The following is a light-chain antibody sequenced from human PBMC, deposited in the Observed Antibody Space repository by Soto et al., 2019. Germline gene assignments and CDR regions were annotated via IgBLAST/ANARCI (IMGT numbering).Light chain of an antibody. CDR2: DAS. V-gene: IGKV1-5*01. CDR3: QHYNSYSEA. Sequence: DIQMTQSASTVSASVGDRVTITCRASQSISSWLAWYQQKPGKAPKLLIYDASSLESGVPSRFSGSGSGTEFTLTISSLQPDDFATYYCQHYNSYSEALGQGTKVDI. J-gene: IGKJ1*01. CDR1: QSISSW.